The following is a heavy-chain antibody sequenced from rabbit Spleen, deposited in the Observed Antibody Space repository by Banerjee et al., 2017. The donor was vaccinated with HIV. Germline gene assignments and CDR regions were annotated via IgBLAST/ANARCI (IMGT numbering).Heavy chain of an antibody. V-gene: IGHV1S40*01. D-gene: IGHD8-1*01. CDR2: IDPLFGIT. Sequence: QSLEESGGDLVKPGASLTLTCTASGFSLSSYYMNWVRQAPGKGLEWIGYIDPLFGITYYANWVNGRFSISRENAQNTVFLQMTSLTVADTATYFCARDTGSSFSSYGMDLWGPGTLVTVS. J-gene: IGHJ6*01. CDR1: GFSLSSYY. CDR3: ARDTGSSFSSYGMDL.